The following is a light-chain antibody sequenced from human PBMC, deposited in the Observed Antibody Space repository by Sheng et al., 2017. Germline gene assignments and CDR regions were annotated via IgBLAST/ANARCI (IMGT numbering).Light chain of an antibody. CDR2: DAS. Sequence: DIVVTQSPAIMSLSPGQTATLLCRASQSVSISYLAWYQQRPGQPPRLIIYDASKRAPGVPDRFSGTGYGADFTLTINRLEPEDFGVYYCQQYGPSYILVQGTEAG. J-gene: IGKJ2*01. CDR1: QSVSISY. V-gene: IGKV3-20*01. CDR3: QQYGPSYI.